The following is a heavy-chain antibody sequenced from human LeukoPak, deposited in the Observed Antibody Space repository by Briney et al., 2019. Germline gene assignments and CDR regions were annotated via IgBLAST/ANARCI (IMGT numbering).Heavy chain of an antibody. V-gene: IGHV1-18*01. CDR1: GYTFTSYG. Sequence: ASVKVSCKASGYTFTSYGISWVRQAPGQGLEWMGWISAYNGNTNYAQKLQGRVTMTTDTSTSTAYMELRSLRSDDTAVYYCARVLPPTYIEIVQTAPYYFDFWGQGTLVTVSS. D-gene: IGHD2/OR15-2a*01. J-gene: IGHJ4*02. CDR3: ARVLPPTYIEIVQTAPYYFDF. CDR2: ISAYNGNT.